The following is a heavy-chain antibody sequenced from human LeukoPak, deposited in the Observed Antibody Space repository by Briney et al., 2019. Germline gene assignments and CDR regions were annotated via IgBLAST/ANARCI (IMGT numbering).Heavy chain of an antibody. CDR3: ASAAVIWYFDL. CDR2: IIPFLDVT. CDR1: GVTFSNYG. D-gene: IGHD6-25*01. Sequence: GASVKVSCKASGVTFSNYGFSWVRQAPGQGLEWMGRIIPFLDVTTYAQKFQDRVTISADKSTNTVYMEINSLKSEDTAVYFCASAAVIWYFDLWGRGSLVTVPS. V-gene: IGHV1-69*04. J-gene: IGHJ2*01.